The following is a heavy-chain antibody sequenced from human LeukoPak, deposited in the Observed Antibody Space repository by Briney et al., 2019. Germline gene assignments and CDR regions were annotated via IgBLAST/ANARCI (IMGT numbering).Heavy chain of an antibody. V-gene: IGHV4-39*02. D-gene: IGHD2-21*02. CDR3: ARGLSPMDCGGDCYPFTNWFDP. CDR1: GDSISGSTYY. J-gene: IGHJ5*02. Sequence: SETLSLTCTVSGDSISGSTYYWGWIPKPPGKGLEWIGTIHYSGCPYYNPSLKSRVTISVGTSKNQFSLKLTSATAADTAVYYWARGLSPMDCGGDCYPFTNWFDPWGQGTLVTVSS. CDR2: IHYSGCP.